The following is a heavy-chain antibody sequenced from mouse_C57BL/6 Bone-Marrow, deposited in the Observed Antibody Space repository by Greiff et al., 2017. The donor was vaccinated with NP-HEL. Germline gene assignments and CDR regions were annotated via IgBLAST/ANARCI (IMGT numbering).Heavy chain of an antibody. Sequence: EVKLMESGGGLVQPGGSLKLSCAASGFTFSDYYMYWVRQTPEKRLEWVAYISNGGGSTYYPDTVKGRFTISRDNAKNPLYLQMSRLKSEDTAMYYCARLEGDYFDYWGQGTTLTVSS. V-gene: IGHV5-12*01. CDR2: ISNGGGST. CDR3: ARLEGDYFDY. J-gene: IGHJ2*01. CDR1: GFTFSDYY.